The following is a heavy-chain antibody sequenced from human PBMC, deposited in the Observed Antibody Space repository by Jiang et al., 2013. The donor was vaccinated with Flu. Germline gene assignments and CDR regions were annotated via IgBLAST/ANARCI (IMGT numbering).Heavy chain of an antibody. D-gene: IGHD3-22*01. J-gene: IGHJ4*02. CDR2: IYYSGST. CDR3: ARDTGEYQETYYHDSSGGGFDY. Sequence: GSGLVKPSQTLSLTCTVSGGSISSGGYYWSWIRQHPGKGLEWIGYIYYSGSTYYNPSLKSRVTISVDTSKNQFSLKLSSVTAADTAVYYCARDTGEYQETYYHDSSGGGFDYWGQGTLGHRLL. CDR1: GGSISSGGYY. V-gene: IGHV4-31*03.